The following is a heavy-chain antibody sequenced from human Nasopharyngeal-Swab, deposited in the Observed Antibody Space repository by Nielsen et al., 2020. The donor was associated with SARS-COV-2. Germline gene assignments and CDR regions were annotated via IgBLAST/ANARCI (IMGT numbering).Heavy chain of an antibody. CDR3: ARGDTWVTVVTRRAFDI. D-gene: IGHD4-23*01. Sequence: ASVKISCKASGYIFTSYYMHWVRQAPGQGLEWMGIINPSGGSTSYAQKFQGRVTMTRDTSTSTVYKELSSLRSEDTAVYYCARGDTWVTVVTRRAFDIWGQGTMVTVSS. CDR1: GYIFTSYY. J-gene: IGHJ3*02. CDR2: INPSGGST. V-gene: IGHV1-46*01.